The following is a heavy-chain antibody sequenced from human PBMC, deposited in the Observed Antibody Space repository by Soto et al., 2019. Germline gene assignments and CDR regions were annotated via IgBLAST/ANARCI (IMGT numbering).Heavy chain of an antibody. CDR1: GFSFNTFG. CDR2: ISYDGSDK. Sequence: QVQLVESGGAVVQPGRSLRLSCAASGFSFNTFGMHWVRQAPGKGLEWMTVISYDGSDKYYADSVEGRFIISRDTSENTLYLQMNSLRPDDTAVYYCARGPYYGSGTLDYWGQGTLVTVSS. J-gene: IGHJ4*02. CDR3: ARGPYYGSGTLDY. V-gene: IGHV3-30*03. D-gene: IGHD3-10*01.